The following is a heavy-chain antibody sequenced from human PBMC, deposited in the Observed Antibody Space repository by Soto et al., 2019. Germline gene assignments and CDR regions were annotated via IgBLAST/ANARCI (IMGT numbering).Heavy chain of an antibody. D-gene: IGHD2-2*01. Sequence: QVQLVQSGAEVKKPGSSVKVSCKASGGTFSSYTISWVRQAPGQGLEWMGRIIPILGIANYAQKFQGRVTITADKSTSTAYMELSSLRSEDTAVYYCASRYCSSTSCYRPYYYYYGMDVWGQGTTVTVSS. V-gene: IGHV1-69*02. J-gene: IGHJ6*02. CDR2: IIPILGIA. CDR3: ASRYCSSTSCYRPYYYYYGMDV. CDR1: GGTFSSYT.